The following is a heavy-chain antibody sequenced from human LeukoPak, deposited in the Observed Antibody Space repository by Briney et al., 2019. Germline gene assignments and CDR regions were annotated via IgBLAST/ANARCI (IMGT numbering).Heavy chain of an antibody. CDR2: ISGSGDDT. CDR3: AKDLSTTAVSGKFDP. D-gene: IGHD2/OR15-2a*01. J-gene: IGHJ5*02. V-gene: IGHV3-23*01. Sequence: GGSLRLSCAASGFTFSSYDMSWVRQAPGKGLEWVSAISGSGDDTYYADSVKGRFTISRDNSKNTLYLQMNSLRAEDTAVFYCAKDLSTTAVSGKFDPWGQGTLVTVSS. CDR1: GFTFSSYD.